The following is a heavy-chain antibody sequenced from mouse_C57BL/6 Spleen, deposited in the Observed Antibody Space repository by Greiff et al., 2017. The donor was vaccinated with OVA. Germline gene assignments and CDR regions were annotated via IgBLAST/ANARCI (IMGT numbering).Heavy chain of an antibody. V-gene: IGHV1-82*01. CDR1: GYAFSSSW. Sequence: QVQLQQSGPELVKPGASVKISCKASGYAFSSSWMNWVKQRPGKGLEWIGRIYPGDGDTNYNGKFKGKATLTAEKSSSTAYMQLSSLTSEDSAVYFCARSYYYGSSYGDYWGQGTTLTGSS. CDR2: IYPGDGDT. CDR3: ARSYYYGSSYGDY. D-gene: IGHD1-1*01. J-gene: IGHJ2*01.